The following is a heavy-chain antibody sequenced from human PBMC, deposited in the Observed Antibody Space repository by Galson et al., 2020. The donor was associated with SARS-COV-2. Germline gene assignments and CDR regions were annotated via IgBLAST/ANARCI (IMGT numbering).Heavy chain of an antibody. CDR2: INPNRGGT. CDR3: ARGPHLLRYFDWFRPPDAFDI. J-gene: IGHJ3*02. D-gene: IGHD3-9*01. Sequence: ASVKVSCKASGYTFTGYYMHWVRQAPGQGLEWMGWINPNRGGTNYAQKFQGRVTMTRDTSISTAYMELSRLRSDDTAVYYCARGPHLLRYFDWFRPPDAFDIWGQGTMVTVSS. V-gene: IGHV1-2*02. CDR1: GYTFTGYY.